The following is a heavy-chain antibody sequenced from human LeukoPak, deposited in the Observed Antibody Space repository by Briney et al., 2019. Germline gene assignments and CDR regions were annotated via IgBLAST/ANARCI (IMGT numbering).Heavy chain of an antibody. CDR1: GGSISSSSYY. V-gene: IGHV4-39*01. Sequence: SETLSLTCTVSGGSISSSSYYWGSVRQPPGKGLEWIGSIYYSGSTSYKPSLKSRLTISLDTSKNQFSLKVSSVTAADTAIYYCTRESSSSPDSWGQGTLVTVSS. J-gene: IGHJ5*01. D-gene: IGHD6-6*01. CDR3: TRESSSSPDS. CDR2: IYYSGST.